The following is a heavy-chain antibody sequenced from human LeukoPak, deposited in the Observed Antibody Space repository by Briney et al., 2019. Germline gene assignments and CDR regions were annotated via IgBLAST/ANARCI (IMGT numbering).Heavy chain of an antibody. V-gene: IGHV4-4*02. CDR2: IYHSGST. J-gene: IGHJ4*02. Sequence: TLSLTCAVCGGSISSDNWWSWVRPPPGKGLEWIGEIYHSGSTNYNPSLKSRVTMSVDKSKNQFSLKLSSVTAADTAVYYCARDVGRGTAISFWGQGTLVTVSS. CDR3: ARDVGRGTAISF. CDR1: GGSISSDNW. D-gene: IGHD2-21*02.